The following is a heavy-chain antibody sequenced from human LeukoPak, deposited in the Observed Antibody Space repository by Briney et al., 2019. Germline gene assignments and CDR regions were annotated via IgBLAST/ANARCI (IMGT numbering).Heavy chain of an antibody. J-gene: IGHJ4*02. CDR2: IYYSGSP. V-gene: IGHV4-31*03. D-gene: IGHD6-13*01. CDR3: ARDRKGYPLDY. Sequence: SETLSLTCTVSGGSISSGVYYWSWIRQHPGKDLEWIGYIYYSGSPYYNPSLRNRVTISLDTSKNQFSLKLSSVTAADTAVYYCARDRKGYPLDYWGQGTLVTVSS. CDR1: GGSISSGVYY.